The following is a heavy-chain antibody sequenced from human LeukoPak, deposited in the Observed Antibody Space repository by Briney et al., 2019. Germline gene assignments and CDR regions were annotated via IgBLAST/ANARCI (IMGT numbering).Heavy chain of an antibody. CDR1: GFTFSSYG. D-gene: IGHD4-17*01. J-gene: IGHJ4*02. Sequence: GGSLRLSCAASGFTFSSYGMHWVRQAPGKGLEWVAVISYDGSNKYYADSVKGRFTISRDNSKNTLYLQMNSLRAEDTAVYYCAKLTVTTPIDYWGQGTLVTVSS. V-gene: IGHV3-30*18. CDR3: AKLTVTTPIDY. CDR2: ISYDGSNK.